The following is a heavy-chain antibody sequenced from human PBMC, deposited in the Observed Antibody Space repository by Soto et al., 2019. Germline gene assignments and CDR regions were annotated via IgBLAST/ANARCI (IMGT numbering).Heavy chain of an antibody. V-gene: IGHV4-59*12. Sequence: PSETLSLTCTVSGGSLTSYYWSWIRQPPGKGLEWIGFVYYTGIARYNPSLKSRVTISVDTSKNQFSLKLTSVTAADTAVYYCARGIRYCSGGSCYLSRVLLWFDSWGQGTLVTVSS. J-gene: IGHJ5*01. CDR1: GGSLTSYY. CDR3: ARGIRYCSGGSCYLSRVLLWFDS. D-gene: IGHD2-15*01. CDR2: VYYTGIA.